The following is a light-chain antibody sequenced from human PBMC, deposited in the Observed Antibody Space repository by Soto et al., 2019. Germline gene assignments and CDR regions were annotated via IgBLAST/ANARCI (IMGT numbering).Light chain of an antibody. V-gene: IGLV2-11*01. J-gene: IGLJ1*01. Sequence: QSVLTQPRSVSDSPGESVAISCIGTRSDVGGYNLVSWYQQYPGKAPKLLIYDVNKRPSGVPDRFSGSKSGNTASLTVSGLQADDEAHYYCSSYAGSNNFVFGTGTKVTVL. CDR2: DVN. CDR3: SSYAGSNNFV. CDR1: RSDVGGYNL.